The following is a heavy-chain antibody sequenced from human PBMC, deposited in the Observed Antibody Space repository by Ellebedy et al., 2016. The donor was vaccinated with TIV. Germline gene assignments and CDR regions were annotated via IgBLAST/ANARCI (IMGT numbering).Heavy chain of an antibody. CDR1: GFTFSSYW. Sequence: GESLKISCAASGFTFSSYWMTWVRQAPGTGLEWVANIRQDGSRVNYVDSVKGRFTISRDNAKNSLHLQMNGLRAEDTAVYYCARDSGSGAFDIWGQGTLVTVSS. CDR2: IRQDGSRV. D-gene: IGHD3-10*01. V-gene: IGHV3-7*01. J-gene: IGHJ3*02. CDR3: ARDSGSGAFDI.